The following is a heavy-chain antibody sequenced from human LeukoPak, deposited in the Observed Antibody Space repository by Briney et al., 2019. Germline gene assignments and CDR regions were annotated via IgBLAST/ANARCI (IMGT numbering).Heavy chain of an antibody. J-gene: IGHJ5*02. D-gene: IGHD3-3*01. CDR2: ISGSGGST. CDR3: AKSFLSETYYDFWSGYYSLNWFDP. V-gene: IGHV3-23*01. Sequence: GGSLRLSCAASGFTFSSYAMSWVRQAPGKGLEWVSAISGSGGSTYYADSVKGRFTISRDNSKNTLYLQMNSLRAEDTAVYYCAKSFLSETYYDFWSGYYSLNWFDPWGQGTLVTVSS. CDR1: GFTFSSYA.